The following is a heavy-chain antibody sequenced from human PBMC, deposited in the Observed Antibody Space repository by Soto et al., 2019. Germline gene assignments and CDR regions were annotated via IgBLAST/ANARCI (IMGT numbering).Heavy chain of an antibody. D-gene: IGHD3-22*01. CDR2: ISAHTGRS. CDR3: ARAFFCQGSDRRGYSFEAFGF. V-gene: IGHV1-18*01. Sequence: QVQLVQSGAEVKKPGASVKVSCKASGYTFTSSGMNWVRQAPGQGLEWMGWISAHTGRSEYAERFQGRVSMTAARSPSTAYVELRSLRSDDTVVYYCARAFFCQGSDRRGYSFEAFGFWCPGTLVMVSS. J-gene: IGHJ3*01. CDR1: GYTFTSSG.